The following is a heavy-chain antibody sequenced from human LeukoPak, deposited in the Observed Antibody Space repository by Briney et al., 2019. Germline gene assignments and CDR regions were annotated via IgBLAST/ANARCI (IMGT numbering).Heavy chain of an antibody. J-gene: IGHJ4*02. Sequence: SVNVSCKASGGTFSSYAISGGRQAPGQGREWMGGIIPIFGTANYAQTFQGRVTITTDESTSTAYMELSSLRSEDTAVYYCARSIPAGNRRWGQGTLVTVSS. CDR3: ARSIPAGNRR. D-gene: IGHD2-2*01. CDR1: GGTFSSYA. V-gene: IGHV1-69*05. CDR2: IIPIFGTA.